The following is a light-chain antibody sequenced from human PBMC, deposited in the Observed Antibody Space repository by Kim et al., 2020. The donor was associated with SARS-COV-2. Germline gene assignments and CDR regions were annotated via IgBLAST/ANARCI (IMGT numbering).Light chain of an antibody. CDR1: ISSIGSYNY. J-gene: IGLJ3*02. CDR2: DVN. CDR3: SSFTTRSTLV. Sequence: GQSITSACPGTISSIGSYNYVSWHQQHPGKAPKLMIYDVNKRPSGISSRFSGSKSGSTASLTISGLQSEDEADYYCSSFTTRSTLVFGGGTQLTVL. V-gene: IGLV2-14*03.